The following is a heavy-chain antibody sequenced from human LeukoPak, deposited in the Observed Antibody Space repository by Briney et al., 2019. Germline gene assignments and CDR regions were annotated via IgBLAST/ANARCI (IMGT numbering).Heavy chain of an antibody. J-gene: IGHJ4*02. D-gene: IGHD2-21*01. CDR1: GYTFTSYG. CDR3: ARGSRNVVVGEWVY. Sequence: ASVKVSCKASGYTFTSYGISWVRQAPGQGLEWMGWISAYNGNTNYAQKLQGRVTMTTDTSTSTAYVELRSLRSDDTAVYYCARGSRNVVVGEWVYWGQGTLVTVSS. V-gene: IGHV1-18*01. CDR2: ISAYNGNT.